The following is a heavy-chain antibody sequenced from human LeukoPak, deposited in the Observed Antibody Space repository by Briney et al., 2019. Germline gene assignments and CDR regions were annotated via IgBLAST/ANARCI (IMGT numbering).Heavy chain of an antibody. V-gene: IGHV3-9*01. J-gene: IGHJ4*02. D-gene: IGHD3-10*01. CDR1: GFIFNNYA. CDR2: ISWNSGSI. Sequence: GGSLRLSCAGSGFIFNNYAMHWVRQPPGKGLEWVSGISWNSGSIDYADSVKGRFTISRDNAKNTLYLQMNSLRAEDTAVYYCARVSGDFYFDYWGQGTLVTVSS. CDR3: ARVSGDFYFDY.